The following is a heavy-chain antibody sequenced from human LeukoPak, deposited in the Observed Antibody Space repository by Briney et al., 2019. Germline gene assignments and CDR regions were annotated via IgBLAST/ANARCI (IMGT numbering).Heavy chain of an antibody. CDR3: ARDLAAWDV. CDR2: INPDGSEK. Sequence: GGSLRLSCAASGFTVSSNYMSWVRQAPGKGLEWVANINPDGSEKYSVDSVTGRFTISRDNAENTMFLQMNSLRAEDSAIYYCARDLAAWDVWGKGTTVTVSS. V-gene: IGHV3-7*01. CDR1: GFTVSSNY. J-gene: IGHJ6*04.